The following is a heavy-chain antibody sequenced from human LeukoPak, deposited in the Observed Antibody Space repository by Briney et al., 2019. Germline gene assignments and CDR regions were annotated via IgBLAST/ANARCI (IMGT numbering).Heavy chain of an antibody. Sequence: PGGSLRLSCAASGFTFDDYTMHWVRQAPGKGLEWVSLISWDGGSTYYADSVKGRFTISRDNNKNSLYLQMSSLRTEDTALYYCAKARYCSSTSSPDNWFDPWGQGTLVTVSS. J-gene: IGHJ5*02. V-gene: IGHV3-43*01. CDR3: AKARYCSSTSSPDNWFDP. CDR1: GFTFDDYT. D-gene: IGHD2-2*01. CDR2: ISWDGGST.